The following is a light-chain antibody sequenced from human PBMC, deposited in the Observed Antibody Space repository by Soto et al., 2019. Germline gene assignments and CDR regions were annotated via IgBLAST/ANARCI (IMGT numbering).Light chain of an antibody. V-gene: IGKV3-20*01. CDR3: QQYGSLSWT. Sequence: IVLTQSPGTLSLSPGERASLSCRASQSVSSSYLAWYQQKPGQAPRIIIFGASGRATGIPDRFSGSGSGTDFTLTISRLEPEDFAMYYCQQYGSLSWTFGQGTKVDIK. CDR1: QSVSSSY. CDR2: GAS. J-gene: IGKJ1*01.